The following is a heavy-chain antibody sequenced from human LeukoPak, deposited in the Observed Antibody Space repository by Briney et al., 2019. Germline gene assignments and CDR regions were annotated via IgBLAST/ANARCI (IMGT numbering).Heavy chain of an antibody. CDR2: INPSGGST. J-gene: IGHJ5*02. V-gene: IGHV1-46*01. D-gene: IGHD5-12*01. Sequence: ASVKVSCKASGYTFTSYYMHWVRQAPGQGLEWMEIINPSGGSTSYAQKFQGRVTMTRDTSTSTVYMELSSLSSEDTAVYYCARQGTSATAGFDPWGQGTLVTVSS. CDR1: GYTFTSYY. CDR3: ARQGTSATAGFDP.